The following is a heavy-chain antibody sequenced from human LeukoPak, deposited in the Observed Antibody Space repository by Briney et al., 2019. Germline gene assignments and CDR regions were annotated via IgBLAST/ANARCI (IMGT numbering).Heavy chain of an antibody. J-gene: IGHJ1*01. D-gene: IGHD3-22*01. CDR1: GHSFINSYY. Sequence: SETLSLTCIVSGHSFINSYYWGWIRQPPGKGLEWIGSIHHSGATYYNPSLKSRLTISIDTSKNQFSLKVNSVTAADTAVYYCARTVDSSGFSSFQHWGQGTLVTVSS. V-gene: IGHV4-38-2*02. CDR3: ARTVDSSGFSSFQH. CDR2: IHHSGAT.